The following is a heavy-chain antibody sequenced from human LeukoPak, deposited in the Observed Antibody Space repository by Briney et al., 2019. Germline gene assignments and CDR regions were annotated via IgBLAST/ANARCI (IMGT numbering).Heavy chain of an antibody. CDR1: GFTFSSYA. Sequence: PGGSLRLSCAASGFTFSSYAMHWVRQAPGKGLEYVSAISSNGGSTYYANPVKGRFTISRDNSKNTLYLQMGSLRAEDMAVYYCARLRSYGYDYWGQGTLVTVSS. V-gene: IGHV3-64*01. J-gene: IGHJ4*02. CDR3: ARLRSYGYDY. CDR2: ISSNGGST. D-gene: IGHD5-18*01.